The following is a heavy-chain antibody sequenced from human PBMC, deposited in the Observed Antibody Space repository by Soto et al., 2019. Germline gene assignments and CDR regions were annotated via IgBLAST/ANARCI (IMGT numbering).Heavy chain of an antibody. CDR2: INHSGST. D-gene: IGHD3-10*01. CDR1: GGFINSSSYY. Sequence: SETLALTCTVSGGFINSSSYYWGWIRQPPGKGLEWIGEINHSGSTNYNPSLKSRVTISVDTSKNQFSLKLSSVTAADTAVYYCARVRLSYYGSPKYYYYYYGMDVWGQGTTVTVSS. J-gene: IGHJ6*02. V-gene: IGHV4-39*07. CDR3: ARVRLSYYGSPKYYYYYYGMDV.